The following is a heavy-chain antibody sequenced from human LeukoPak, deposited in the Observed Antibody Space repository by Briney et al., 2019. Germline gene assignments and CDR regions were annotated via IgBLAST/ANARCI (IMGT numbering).Heavy chain of an antibody. D-gene: IGHD5-24*01. CDR3: ARRRWLQYFDY. J-gene: IGHJ4*02. V-gene: IGHV4-34*01. CDR2: INHSGST. Sequence: PSETLSLTCAVYGGSFIGYYWSWIRQPPGKGLEWIGEINHSGSTNYNPSLKSPVTISVDTSKNQFSLKLSSVTAADTAVYYCARRRWLQYFDYWGQGTLVTVSS. CDR1: GGSFIGYY.